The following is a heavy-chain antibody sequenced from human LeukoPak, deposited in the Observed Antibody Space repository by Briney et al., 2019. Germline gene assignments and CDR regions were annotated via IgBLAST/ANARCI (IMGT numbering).Heavy chain of an antibody. J-gene: IGHJ2*01. Sequence: SETLSLTCTVSGGSISSYYWSWIRQPAGKGLEWIGRIYTSGSTNYNPSLKSRVTMSVDTSKNQFSLKLSSVTAADTAVYYCARGSQPERITIFGVGNHYRFFGLWGRGTLVTASS. CDR2: IYTSGST. CDR1: GGSISSYY. CDR3: ARGSQPERITIFGVGNHYRFFGL. V-gene: IGHV4-4*07. D-gene: IGHD3-3*01.